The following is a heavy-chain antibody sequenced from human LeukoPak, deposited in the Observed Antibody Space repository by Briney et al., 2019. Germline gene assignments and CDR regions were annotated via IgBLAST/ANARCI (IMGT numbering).Heavy chain of an antibody. V-gene: IGHV4-38-2*02. Sequence: SETLSLTCTVSGYSISSGYYWGWIRQPPGKGLEWIGSIYHSGSTYYNPSLKSRVTISVDTSKNQFSLKLSSVTAADTAVYYCARVYGSGRNGGDYWGQGTLVTVSS. CDR3: ARVYGSGRNGGDY. D-gene: IGHD3-10*01. CDR2: IYHSGST. CDR1: GYSISSGYY. J-gene: IGHJ4*02.